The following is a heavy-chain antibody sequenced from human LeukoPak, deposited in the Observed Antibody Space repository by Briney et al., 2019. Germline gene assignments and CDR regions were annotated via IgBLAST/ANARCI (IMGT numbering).Heavy chain of an antibody. CDR3: ARDLYCSGGSCYSNPLDY. CDR2: ISSSSSTI. CDR1: GFTFNNYA. J-gene: IGHJ4*02. D-gene: IGHD2-15*01. Sequence: GGSLRLSCEASGFTFNNYAMSWVRQAPGKGLEWVSYISSSSSTIYYADSVKGRFTISRDNAKNSLYLQMNSLRAEDTAVYYCARDLYCSGGSCYSNPLDYWGQGTLVTVSS. V-gene: IGHV3-48*01.